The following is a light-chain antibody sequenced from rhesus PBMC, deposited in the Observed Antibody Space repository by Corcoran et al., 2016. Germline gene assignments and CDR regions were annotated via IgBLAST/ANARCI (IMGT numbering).Light chain of an antibody. CDR3: KGWDISRDHEV. J-gene: IGLJ6*01. V-gene: IGLV3-44*01. CDR1: NIGSEA. CDR2: SDS. Sequence: SYDLTQPPSVSVSPGQTARITCGGDNIGSEAVHWYQQKPPQAPVLVIYSDSERPSGIPERFSGSKSGNTATLTISGVEAGDEAEYDGKGWDISRDHEVFGSGTKLTVL.